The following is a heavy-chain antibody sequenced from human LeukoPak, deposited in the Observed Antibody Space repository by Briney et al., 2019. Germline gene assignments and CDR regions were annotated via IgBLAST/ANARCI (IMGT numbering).Heavy chain of an antibody. J-gene: IGHJ4*02. D-gene: IGHD5-24*01. V-gene: IGHV4-4*09. CDR1: GGSISSYY. Sequence: SETLSLTCTVSGGSISSYYWSWIRQPPGKGLEWIGYIYTSGSTNYNPSLKSRVTISVDTSKNQFSLKLSSVTAADTAVYYCARQLVWGDGFTWGQGTLVTVSS. CDR3: ARQLVWGDGFT. CDR2: IYTSGST.